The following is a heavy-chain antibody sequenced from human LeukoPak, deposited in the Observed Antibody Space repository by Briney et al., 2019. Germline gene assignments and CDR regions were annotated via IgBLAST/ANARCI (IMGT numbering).Heavy chain of an antibody. Sequence: PSETLSLTCTVSGGSISSSSYYWGWIRQPPGKGLEWIGSIYYSGSTYYNPSLKSRVTISVDTSKNQFSLKLSSVTAADTAVYYCARDPSYYDSSGYYSGYFDYWGQGTLVTVSS. CDR2: IYYSGST. J-gene: IGHJ4*02. CDR3: ARDPSYYDSSGYYSGYFDY. CDR1: GGSISSSSYY. D-gene: IGHD3-22*01. V-gene: IGHV4-39*07.